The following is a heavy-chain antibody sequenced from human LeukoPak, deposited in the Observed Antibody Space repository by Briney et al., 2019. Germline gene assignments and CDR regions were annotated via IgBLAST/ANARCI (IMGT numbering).Heavy chain of an antibody. V-gene: IGHV3-48*01. CDR3: ARDHWNDGGDY. Sequence: GGSLRLSCAASGFTFSSYGMTWVRQAPGKGLEWVSYISSSSSTIYYADSVKGRFTISRDNAKNSLYLQLNSLRAEDTAVYYCARDHWNDGGDYWGQGTLVTVSS. D-gene: IGHD1-1*01. CDR1: GFTFSSYG. J-gene: IGHJ4*02. CDR2: ISSSSSTI.